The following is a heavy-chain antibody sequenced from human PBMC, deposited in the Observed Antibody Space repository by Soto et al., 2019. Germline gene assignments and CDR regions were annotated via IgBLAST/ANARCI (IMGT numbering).Heavy chain of an antibody. J-gene: IGHJ6*02. CDR3: SGGNALDV. V-gene: IGHV3-7*01. CDR1: RFTFSSYW. CDR2: INKDGGEK. Sequence: GGSLRLSCAASRFTFSSYWMTWVRQAPGKGLEWVANINKDGGEKYYMDSVKGRFTISRDNAKNSVYLQMTSLRVEVTAVYYCSGGNALDVWGQGTTVTVSS.